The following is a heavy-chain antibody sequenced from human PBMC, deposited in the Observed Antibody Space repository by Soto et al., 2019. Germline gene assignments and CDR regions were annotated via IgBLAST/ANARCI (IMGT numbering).Heavy chain of an antibody. CDR3: ARGSLGYCSSTSCPQGDYYGMDV. Sequence: GGSLRLSCAASGFTFSSYDMHWVRQATGKGLEWVSAIGTAGDPYYPGSVKGRFTISRENAKNSLYLQMNSLRAGDTAVYYCARGSLGYCSSTSCPQGDYYGMDVWGQGTTVTV. J-gene: IGHJ6*02. D-gene: IGHD2-2*01. CDR2: IGTAGDP. CDR1: GFTFSSYD. V-gene: IGHV3-13*05.